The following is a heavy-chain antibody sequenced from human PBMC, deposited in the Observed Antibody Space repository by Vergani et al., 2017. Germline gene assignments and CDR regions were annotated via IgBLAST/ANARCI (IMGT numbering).Heavy chain of an antibody. CDR3: ARVNTETNGHLYYYYYMDV. V-gene: IGHV4-34*01. J-gene: IGHJ6*03. CDR2: IDHTGRP. D-gene: IGHD4-11*01. CDR1: GGSFTSYH. Sequence: QVQLQQWGGGLLKPSETLSLTCVVNGGSFTSYHWTWIRQSPGEGLEWVVDIDHTGRPDYNPSLKSRLTMSVDKSRNHFSLTLNSVTATDTAIYFCARVNTETNGHLYYYYYMDVWGQGTAVTVS.